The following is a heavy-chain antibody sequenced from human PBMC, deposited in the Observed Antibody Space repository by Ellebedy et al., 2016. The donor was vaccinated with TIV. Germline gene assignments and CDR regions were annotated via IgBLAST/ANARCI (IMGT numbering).Heavy chain of an antibody. J-gene: IGHJ4*02. Sequence: ASVKVSCKASGYTFTGYYMHWVRQAPGQGLEWMGWINPNSGGTKYAQKFQGRVTMTRDTSISTAYMELSRLRSDDTAVYYCARGGGSNWYLELDYWGQGTLVTVSS. D-gene: IGHD6-13*01. CDR2: INPNSGGT. CDR3: ARGGGSNWYLELDY. V-gene: IGHV1-2*02. CDR1: GYTFTGYY.